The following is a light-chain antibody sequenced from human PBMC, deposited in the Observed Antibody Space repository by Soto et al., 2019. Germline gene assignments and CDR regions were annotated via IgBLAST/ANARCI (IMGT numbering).Light chain of an antibody. Sequence: QSVLTQPPSVSAAPGQKVTISCSGSSSNIGNNYVSWYQQLPGTAPKLLIYDNNNRPSGIPDRFSGSKSGTSATLGITGLQTGDEADYYCGTWDSSLSAGVFGGGPKLTVL. V-gene: IGLV1-51*01. CDR1: SSNIGNNY. CDR2: DNN. J-gene: IGLJ3*02. CDR3: GTWDSSLSAGV.